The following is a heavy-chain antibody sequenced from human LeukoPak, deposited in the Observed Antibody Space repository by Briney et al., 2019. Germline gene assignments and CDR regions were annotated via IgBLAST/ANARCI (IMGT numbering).Heavy chain of an antibody. CDR3: ARNDVWSGYYNY. V-gene: IGHV4-59*01. CDR2: IYYSGST. Sequence: SETLSLTCTVSGGSISGYYWSWIRQPPGKGLERIGYIYYSGSTNYNPSLKRRVTISVDTSKNQFSLKLSSVTAADTAVYYCARNDVWSGYYNYWGQGTVVTVSS. D-gene: IGHD3-3*01. J-gene: IGHJ4*02. CDR1: GGSISGYY.